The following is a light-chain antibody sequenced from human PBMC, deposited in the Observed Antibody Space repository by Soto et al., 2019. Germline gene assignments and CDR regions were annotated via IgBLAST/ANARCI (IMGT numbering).Light chain of an antibody. CDR2: EDN. Sequence: NFMLSQTHSVSESPGKAVTISCTGTGGSIARNYVQWYQQRPGSAPTTVIYEDNQRPSGVPDRISFSIDSSSNSASLTISGLKTEDEADYYCQSFHTDTQQVVFGGGTKLTVL. V-gene: IGLV6-57*02. CDR1: GGSIARNY. CDR3: QSFHTDTQQVV. J-gene: IGLJ3*02.